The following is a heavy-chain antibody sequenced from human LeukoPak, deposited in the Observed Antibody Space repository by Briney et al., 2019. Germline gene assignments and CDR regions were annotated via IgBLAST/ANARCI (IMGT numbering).Heavy chain of an antibody. CDR1: GYTFTSYY. CDR3: ARGAHVAARPLGFDI. Sequence: GASVKVSCKASGYTFTSYYMHWVRQAPGQGLEWMGIINPSGGSTSYAQKFQGRVTMTRDMSTSTVYMELSSLRSEDTAVYYCARGAHVAARPLGFDIWGQGTMATVSS. J-gene: IGHJ3*02. V-gene: IGHV1-46*01. D-gene: IGHD6-6*01. CDR2: INPSGGST.